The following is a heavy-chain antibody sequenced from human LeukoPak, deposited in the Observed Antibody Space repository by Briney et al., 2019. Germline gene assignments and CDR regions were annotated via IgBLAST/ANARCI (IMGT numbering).Heavy chain of an antibody. CDR3: ARTVGAIFGVVISPLDYYYYMDV. CDR2: MNPNSGNT. CDR1: GYTFTSYD. D-gene: IGHD3-3*01. Sequence: ASVKVSCKASGYTFTSYDINWVRQAAGQGLERMGWMNPNSGNTGYAQKFQGRVTMTRNTSISTAYMELSSLRSEDTAVYYCARTVGAIFGVVISPLDYYYYMDVWGKGTTVTVSS. V-gene: IGHV1-8*01. J-gene: IGHJ6*03.